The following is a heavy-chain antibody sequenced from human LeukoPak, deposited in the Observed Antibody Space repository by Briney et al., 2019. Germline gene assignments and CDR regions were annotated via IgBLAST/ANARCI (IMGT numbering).Heavy chain of an antibody. CDR3: AKDLGGYPKNFLDY. V-gene: IGHV3-23*01. Sequence: QPGGSLRLSCAASGFTFNSYAMSWVRQAPEKGLEWVATISGSGGGTYYADSVKGRFTISRDDSKNTLYLQMNSLRAEDMAVYYWAKDLGGYPKNFLDYWGQGTLVTVSS. D-gene: IGHD3-16*01. J-gene: IGHJ4*02. CDR1: GFTFNSYA. CDR2: ISGSGGGT.